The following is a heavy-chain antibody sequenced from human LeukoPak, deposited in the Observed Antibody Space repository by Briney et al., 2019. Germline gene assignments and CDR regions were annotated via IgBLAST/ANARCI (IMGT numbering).Heavy chain of an antibody. V-gene: IGHV4-4*07. J-gene: IGHJ4*02. D-gene: IGHD3-22*01. CDR3: ARSYYYDSSVYFDY. CDR2: IYTSGST. Sequence: PSETLSLTCTVSGGSISSYYWSWIRQPPGKGLEWIGRIYTSGSTNYNPSLKSRVTMSVDTSKNQFSLKLSSVTAADTAVYYCARSYYYDSSVYFDYWGQGILVTVSS. CDR1: GGSISSYY.